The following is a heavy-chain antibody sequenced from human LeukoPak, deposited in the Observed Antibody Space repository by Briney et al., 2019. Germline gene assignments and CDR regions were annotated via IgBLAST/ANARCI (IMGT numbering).Heavy chain of an antibody. Sequence: GGSLRLSCAASGFTFSSYEMNWVRQAPGKGLEWVSYISSSGSTIYYADSVRGRLTISRDNAKNSLYLQMNSLRAEDTAVYYCARVLCGGDCWGGRGAFDIWGQGTMVTVSS. CDR1: GFTFSSYE. V-gene: IGHV3-48*03. J-gene: IGHJ3*02. D-gene: IGHD2-21*02. CDR3: ARVLCGGDCWGGRGAFDI. CDR2: ISSSGSTI.